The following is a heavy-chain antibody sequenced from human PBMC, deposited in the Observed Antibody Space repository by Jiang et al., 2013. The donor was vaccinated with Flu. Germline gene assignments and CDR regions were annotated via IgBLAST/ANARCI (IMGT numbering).Heavy chain of an antibody. Sequence: VQLVESGGGLVQPGGSLRLSCAASGFTFSSYAMSWVRQAPGKGLEWVSAISGSGGSTYYADSVKGRFTISRDNSKNTLYLQMNSLRAEDTAVYYCAKEETRRMLSGLTFDYWGQGTLVTVSS. V-gene: IGHV3-23*04. D-gene: IGHD2-8*01. CDR2: ISGSGGST. CDR3: AKEETRRMLSGLTFDY. CDR1: GFTFSSYA. J-gene: IGHJ4*02.